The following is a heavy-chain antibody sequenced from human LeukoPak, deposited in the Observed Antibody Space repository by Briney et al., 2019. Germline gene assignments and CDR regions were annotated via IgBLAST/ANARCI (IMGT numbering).Heavy chain of an antibody. Sequence: TGGSLRLSCAASGFTFDDYGMSWVRQAPGKGLEWVSGINWNGGSTGYADSVKGRFTISRDNSKNTLYLLMNSLRAEDTGVYYCARTGNPATGDYWGQGTLVTVSS. CDR1: GFTFDDYG. CDR3: ARTGNPATGDY. V-gene: IGHV3-20*04. D-gene: IGHD1-1*01. CDR2: INWNGGST. J-gene: IGHJ4*02.